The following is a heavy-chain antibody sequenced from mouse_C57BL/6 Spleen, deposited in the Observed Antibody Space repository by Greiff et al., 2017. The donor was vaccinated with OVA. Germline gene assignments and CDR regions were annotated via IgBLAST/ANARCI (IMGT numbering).Heavy chain of an antibody. CDR3: ARRGDYFDY. CDR2: ISGGGGNT. J-gene: IGHJ2*01. V-gene: IGHV5-9*01. Sequence: EVKLMESGGGLVKPGGSLKLSCAASGFTFSSYTMSWVRQTPETRLEWVATISGGGGNTYYPDSVKGRFTISRDNAKNTLYLQMSSLRSEDTALYYCARRGDYFDYWGQGTTLTVSS. CDR1: GFTFSSYT.